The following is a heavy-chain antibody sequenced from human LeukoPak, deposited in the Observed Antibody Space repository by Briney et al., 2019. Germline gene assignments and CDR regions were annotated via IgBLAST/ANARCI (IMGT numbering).Heavy chain of an antibody. Sequence: ASVKVSCKASGGTFSSYAISWVRQAPGQGLEWMGGIIPIFGTANYAQKFQGRVTIATDESTSTAYMELSSLRSEDTAVYYCATTGEGYYFDYWGQGTLVTVSS. CDR1: GGTFSSYA. J-gene: IGHJ4*02. CDR2: IIPIFGTA. D-gene: IGHD7-27*01. CDR3: ATTGEGYYFDY. V-gene: IGHV1-69*05.